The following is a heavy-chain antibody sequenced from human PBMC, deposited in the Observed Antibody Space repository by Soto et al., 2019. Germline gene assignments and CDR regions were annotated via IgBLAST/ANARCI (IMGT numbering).Heavy chain of an antibody. J-gene: IGHJ3*02. CDR2: ISSSSSYI. Sequence: PGGSLRLSCAASGFTFSSYSMNWVRQAPGKGLEWVSSISSSSSYIYYADSVKGRFTISRDSAKNSLYLQMNSLRAEDTAVYYCARDASLRLGIGAFDIWGQGTMVTVSS. CDR1: GFTFSSYS. CDR3: ARDASLRLGIGAFDI. D-gene: IGHD3-16*01. V-gene: IGHV3-21*01.